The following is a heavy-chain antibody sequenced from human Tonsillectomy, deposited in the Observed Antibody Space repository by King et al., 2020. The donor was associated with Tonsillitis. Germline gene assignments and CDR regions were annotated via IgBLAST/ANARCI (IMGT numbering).Heavy chain of an antibody. Sequence: VQLVESGGVVVQPGGSLRLSCAGSGFTFDDYTMHWVRQAPEKGLEWVSLISWDGGKMYYADSVRGRFTISRDISKNSLYLQMNSLRTEDTALYYCAKGPMLRGLMSYFDYWGQGTLVTVSS. CDR1: GFTFDDYT. CDR2: ISWDGGKM. V-gene: IGHV3-43*01. D-gene: IGHD3-10*01. CDR3: AKGPMLRGLMSYFDY. J-gene: IGHJ4*02.